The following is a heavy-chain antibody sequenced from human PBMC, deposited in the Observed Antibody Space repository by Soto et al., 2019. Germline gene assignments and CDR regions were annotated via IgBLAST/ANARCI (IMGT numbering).Heavy chain of an antibody. Sequence: PGGSLRLSCAASGFTFSSYSMNWVRQAPGRGLEWVSSISSSSSYIYYADSVKGRFTISRDNAENSLYLQMNSLRAEDTAVYYCARDPGTVPDYWGQGTLVTVSS. CDR2: ISSSSSYI. D-gene: IGHD4-4*01. V-gene: IGHV3-21*01. CDR3: ARDPGTVPDY. J-gene: IGHJ4*02. CDR1: GFTFSSYS.